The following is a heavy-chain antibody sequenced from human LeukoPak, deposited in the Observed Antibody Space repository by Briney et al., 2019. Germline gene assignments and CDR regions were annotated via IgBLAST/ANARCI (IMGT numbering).Heavy chain of an antibody. CDR3: ARRQADCGGDCYILFDY. D-gene: IGHD2-21*02. V-gene: IGHV4-38-2*02. J-gene: IGHJ4*02. Sequence: SETLSLTCTVSAYPISSTYYWGWIRQPPGKGLEWIGTIYNRGTNHYNPSLKSRVTISADTSKNQFSLKLSSVTAADTAVYYCARRQADCGGDCYILFDYWGQGTLVTVSS. CDR2: IYNRGTN. CDR1: AYPISSTYY.